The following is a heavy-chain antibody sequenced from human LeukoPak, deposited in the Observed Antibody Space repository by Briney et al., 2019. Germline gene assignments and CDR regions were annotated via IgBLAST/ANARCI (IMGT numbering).Heavy chain of an antibody. J-gene: IGHJ4*02. CDR1: GFTFSNYA. Sequence: GGSLRLSCAASGFTFSNYALSWVRQAPGKGLEWVSDINGSGGSTYYADSVKGRFTISRDNSKNTMYLQMNSLRAEDTAVYYCAKRIQSAMAMGYWGQGTLVTVSS. CDR3: AKRIQSAMAMGY. V-gene: IGHV3-23*01. D-gene: IGHD5-18*01. CDR2: INGSGGST.